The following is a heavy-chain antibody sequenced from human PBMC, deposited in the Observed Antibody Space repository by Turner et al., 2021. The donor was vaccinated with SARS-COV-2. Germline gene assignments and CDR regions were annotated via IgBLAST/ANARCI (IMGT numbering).Heavy chain of an antibody. CDR3: ARDQGVTTGPFDY. D-gene: IGHD4-4*01. CDR2: IKKDGSEK. V-gene: IGHV3-7*01. J-gene: IGHJ4*02. Sequence: EVQLVESGGGLVQPGGSLRLSCAASGFTFSSYWMSWVRQAQGKGLEWVANIKKDGSEKYYVDSVKGRYTISRDNAKNSLYLQMNGLRAEDTAVYYCARDQGVTTGPFDYWGQGTLVTVSS. CDR1: GFTFSSYW.